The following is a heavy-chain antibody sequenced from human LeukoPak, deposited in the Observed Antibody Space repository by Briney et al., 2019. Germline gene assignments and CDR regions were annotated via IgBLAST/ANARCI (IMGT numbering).Heavy chain of an antibody. D-gene: IGHD6-6*01. J-gene: IGHJ6*02. Sequence: SQTLSLTCAISGDSVSSKSAAWSWIRQSPSRGLEWLGRTYYRSKWSSGYAESVKSRITINPDTSKNQFSLQLNSVTPEDTAVYYCARDSSSSLYYYYGMDVWGQGTTVTVSS. V-gene: IGHV6-1*01. CDR3: ARDSSSSLYYYYGMDV. CDR1: GDSVSSKSAA. CDR2: TYYRSKWSS.